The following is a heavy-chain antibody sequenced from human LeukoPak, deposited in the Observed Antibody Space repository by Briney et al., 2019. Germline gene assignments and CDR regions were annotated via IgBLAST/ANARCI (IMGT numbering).Heavy chain of an antibody. J-gene: IGHJ6*04. CDR3: ARSPGGMDV. Sequence: SETLSLTCAVSGYSISSGCYWGWIRQPPGKGLEWIGSIYHSGSTYYNPSLKSRVTISVDTSKNQFSLKLSSVTAADTAVYYCARSPGGMDVWGKGTTVTVSS. CDR2: IYHSGST. V-gene: IGHV4-38-2*01. CDR1: GYSISSGCY.